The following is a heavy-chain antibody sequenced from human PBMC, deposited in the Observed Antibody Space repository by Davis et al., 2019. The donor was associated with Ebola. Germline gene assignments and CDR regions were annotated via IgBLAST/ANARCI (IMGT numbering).Heavy chain of an antibody. V-gene: IGHV3-48*02. Sequence: PGGSLRLSCAASGFTFSSYSMNWVRQAPGKGLEWVSYISSSSSTIYYADSVKGRFTISRDNAKNSLYLQMNSLRDEDTAVYYCARGMYSSSWYSFDYWGQGTLVTVSS. CDR1: GFTFSSYS. CDR3: ARGMYSSSWYSFDY. J-gene: IGHJ4*02. D-gene: IGHD6-13*01. CDR2: ISSSSSTI.